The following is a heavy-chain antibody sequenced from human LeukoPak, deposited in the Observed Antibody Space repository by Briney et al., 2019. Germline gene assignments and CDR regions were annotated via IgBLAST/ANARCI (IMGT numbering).Heavy chain of an antibody. Sequence: GGSLRLSCAASGFTFRKYAMSWVRQAPGKGLEWVSGISDSGGSTYYSDSVKGRFTISRDNAKNSLYLQMNSLRAEDTALYYCAKDIVATITQGFDYWGQGTLVTVSS. CDR3: AKDIVATITQGFDY. V-gene: IGHV3-23*01. CDR1: GFTFRKYA. CDR2: ISDSGGST. D-gene: IGHD5-12*01. J-gene: IGHJ4*02.